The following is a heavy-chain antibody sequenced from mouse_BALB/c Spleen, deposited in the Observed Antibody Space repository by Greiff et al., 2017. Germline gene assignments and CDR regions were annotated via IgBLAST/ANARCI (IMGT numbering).Heavy chain of an antibody. CDR2: ISNGGGST. CDR1: GFTFSSYT. Sequence: EVNVVESGGGLVQPGGSLKLSCAASGFTFSSYTMSWVRQTPEKRLEWVAYISNGGGSTYYPDTVKGRFTISRDNAKNTLYLQMSSLKSEDTAMYYCARHEGNYVGFAYWGQGTLVTVSA. V-gene: IGHV5-12-2*01. CDR3: ARHEGNYVGFAY. D-gene: IGHD2-1*01. J-gene: IGHJ3*01.